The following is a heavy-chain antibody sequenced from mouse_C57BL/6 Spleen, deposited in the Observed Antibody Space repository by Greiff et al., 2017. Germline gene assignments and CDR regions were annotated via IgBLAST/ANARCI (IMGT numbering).Heavy chain of an antibody. CDR2: IDPETGGT. CDR1: GYTFTDYE. CDR3: TRGAY. J-gene: IGHJ3*01. Sequence: VQLQQSGAELVRPGASVTLSCKASGYTFTDYEMHWVKQTPVHGLEWIGAIDPETGGTAYNQKFKGKAILTADTSSSTAYMELRSLTSEDSAVYYCTRGAYWGQGTLVTVSA. V-gene: IGHV1-15*01.